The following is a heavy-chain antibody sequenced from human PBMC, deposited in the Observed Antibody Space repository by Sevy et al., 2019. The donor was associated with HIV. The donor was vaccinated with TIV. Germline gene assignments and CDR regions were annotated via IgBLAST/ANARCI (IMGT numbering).Heavy chain of an antibody. CDR2: IYYSGST. V-gene: IGHV4-31*03. Sequence: SETLSLTCTVSGGSISSGGYYWSWIRQHPGKGLEWIGYIYYSGSTYYNPSLKSRVTISVDTSKNQFSLKLCSVTAADTAVYYCARAIPVGYCSGGSCYGGAFDIWGQGTMVTVSS. CDR1: GGSISSGGYY. J-gene: IGHJ3*02. CDR3: ARAIPVGYCSGGSCYGGAFDI. D-gene: IGHD2-15*01.